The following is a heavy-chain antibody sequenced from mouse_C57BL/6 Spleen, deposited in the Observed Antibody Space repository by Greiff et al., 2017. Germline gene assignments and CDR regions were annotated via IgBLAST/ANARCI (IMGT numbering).Heavy chain of an antibody. CDR3: ARVYGYYFDY. Sequence: VQLKESGPGLVKPSQSLSLTCSVTGYSITSGYYWNWIRQFPGNKLEWMGYISYDGSNNYNPSLKNRISITRDTSKNQFFLKLNSVTTEDTATYYCARVYGYYFDYWGQGTTLTVSS. V-gene: IGHV3-6*01. D-gene: IGHD2-2*01. J-gene: IGHJ2*01. CDR1: GYSITSGYY. CDR2: ISYDGSN.